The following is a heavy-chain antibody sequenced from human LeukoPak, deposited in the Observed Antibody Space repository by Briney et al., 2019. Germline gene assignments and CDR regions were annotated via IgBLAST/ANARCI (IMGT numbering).Heavy chain of an antibody. D-gene: IGHD6-19*01. CDR3: ARGPYSSGWTIDY. V-gene: IGHV1-69*04. CDR2: IIPILGIA. J-gene: IGHJ4*02. CDR1: GGTFSSYA. Sequence: SVKVSCKASGGTFSSYAISWVRQAPGQGLEWMGRIIPILGIANYAQEFQGRVTITADKSTSTAYMELSSLRSEDTAVYYCARGPYSSGWTIDYWGQGTLVTVSS.